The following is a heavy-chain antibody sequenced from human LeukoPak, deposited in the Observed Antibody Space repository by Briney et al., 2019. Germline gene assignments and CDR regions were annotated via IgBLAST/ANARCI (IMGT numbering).Heavy chain of an antibody. CDR2: IYYSGST. CDR3: ARTERLIAVAGFDY. D-gene: IGHD6-19*01. CDR1: GGSISSSSYY. V-gene: IGHV4-39*01. J-gene: IGHJ4*02. Sequence: SETLSLTCTVSGGSISSSSYYWGWIRQPPGKGLEWIGSIYYSGSTYYNPSLKSRVTISVDTSKNQFSLKLSSVTAADTAVYYCARTERLIAVAGFDYWGQGTLVTVSS.